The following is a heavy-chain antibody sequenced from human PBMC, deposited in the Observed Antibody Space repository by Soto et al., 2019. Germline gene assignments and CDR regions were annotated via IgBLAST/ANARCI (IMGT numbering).Heavy chain of an antibody. V-gene: IGHV4-39*01. J-gene: IGHJ4*02. CDR2: IYYSGST. Sequence: QLQLQESGPGLVKPSETLSLTCTVSGGSISSSSYYWGWIRQPPGKGLEWIGSIYYSGSTYYNPSLKSRVTISVDTSKNQFSLKLSSVTAADTAVYYCASPPDGYGDAFDYWGQGTPVTVSS. CDR1: GGSISSSSYY. D-gene: IGHD4-17*01. CDR3: ASPPDGYGDAFDY.